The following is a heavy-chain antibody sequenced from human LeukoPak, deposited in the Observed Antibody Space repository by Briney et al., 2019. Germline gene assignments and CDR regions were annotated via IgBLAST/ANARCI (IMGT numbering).Heavy chain of an antibody. Sequence: SQTLSLTCAISGDSVSSNSATWNWFRQSPSRGLEWLGRTYYRSKWYNDYAVSVKSRITINPDTSKNQFSLQLNSVTPEDTAVYYCAREGLLWFGELYYYYYMDVWGKGTTVTISS. CDR1: GDSVSSNSAT. CDR2: TYYRSKWYN. D-gene: IGHD3-10*01. J-gene: IGHJ6*03. CDR3: AREGLLWFGELYYYYYMDV. V-gene: IGHV6-1*01.